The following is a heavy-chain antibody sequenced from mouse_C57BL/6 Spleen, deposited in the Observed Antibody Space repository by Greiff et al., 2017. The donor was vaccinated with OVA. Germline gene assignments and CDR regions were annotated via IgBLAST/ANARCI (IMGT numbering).Heavy chain of an antibody. CDR2: IYPGSGNT. CDR1: GYSFTSYY. V-gene: IGHV1-66*01. Sequence: QVQLKQSGPELVKPGASVKISCKASGYSFTSYYIHWVKQRPGQGLEWIGWIYPGSGNTKYNEKFKGKATLTADTSSSTAYMQLSSLTSEDSAVYYCARSEGREGYFDVWGTGTTVTVSS. J-gene: IGHJ1*03. D-gene: IGHD3-3*01. CDR3: ARSEGREGYFDV.